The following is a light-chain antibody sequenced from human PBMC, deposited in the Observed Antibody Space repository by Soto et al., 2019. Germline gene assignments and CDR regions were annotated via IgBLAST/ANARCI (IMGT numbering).Light chain of an antibody. V-gene: IGKV3-20*01. CDR1: QSVSSSY. Sequence: EIVLTQSPGTLSLSPGERATLSCRASQSVSSSYLAWYQQKPGQAPRLLIYGASSRATSIPDRFSGSGSGKDISLTISRLEPEECAMYDWQQYETSPHTFGGGPKVEIK. J-gene: IGKJ4*01. CDR3: QQYETSPHT. CDR2: GAS.